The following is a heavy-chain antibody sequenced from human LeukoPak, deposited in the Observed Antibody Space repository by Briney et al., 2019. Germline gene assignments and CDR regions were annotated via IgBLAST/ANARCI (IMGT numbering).Heavy chain of an antibody. Sequence: SETLSLTCAVSGGSISRHYWSWIRQSPGKGLEWIGYIFNGGSTDYNPSLKSRVTMSLDTSKNHFSLRLNSVTAADTAVYYCARHVGIAARPLYYYYMDVWGKGTTVTVSS. CDR1: GGSISRHY. D-gene: IGHD6-6*01. J-gene: IGHJ6*03. CDR2: IFNGGST. CDR3: ARHVGIAARPLYYYYMDV. V-gene: IGHV4-59*11.